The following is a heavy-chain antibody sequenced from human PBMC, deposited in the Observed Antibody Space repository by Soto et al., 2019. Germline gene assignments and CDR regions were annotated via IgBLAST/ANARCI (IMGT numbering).Heavy chain of an antibody. CDR1: GVSITSGIW. J-gene: IGHJ4*02. CDR2: IFHDGTD. CDR3: SRLVVDTRLNLLDFDF. Sequence: SETMSPTCAVSGVSITSGIWWTWVRPSPQRGLEYIGEIFHDGTDNSYTSFERRVAMSVDTSRTQFSLQMTPVSAAAPAVYFCSRLVVDTRLNLLDFDFWGPGTLVTVSS. V-gene: IGHV4-4*02. D-gene: IGHD6-6*01.